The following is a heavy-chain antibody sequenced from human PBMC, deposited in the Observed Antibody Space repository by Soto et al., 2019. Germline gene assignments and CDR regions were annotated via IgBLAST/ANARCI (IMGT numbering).Heavy chain of an antibody. D-gene: IGHD6-19*01. Sequence: ASVKVSCKASGGTFSSYSINWVRQAPGQGLEWMGGIIPIFGTANNAQKFQGRVTITADESATTVYMELSSLRSEDTAVYYCAKAPSSGWYVDYWGQGTLVTVSS. V-gene: IGHV1-69*13. J-gene: IGHJ4*02. CDR3: AKAPSSGWYVDY. CDR2: IIPIFGTA. CDR1: GGTFSSYS.